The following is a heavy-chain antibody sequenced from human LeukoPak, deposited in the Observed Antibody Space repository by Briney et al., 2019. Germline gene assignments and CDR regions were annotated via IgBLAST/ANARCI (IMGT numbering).Heavy chain of an antibody. Sequence: SVKVSCKASGGTFSSYAISWVRQAPGQGLEWMGGIIPIFGTANYAQKFQGRVTITADESTSTAYMELSSLRSEDTAVYYCARPTQQLILLHPTFDPWGQGTLVTVSS. D-gene: IGHD6-13*01. CDR3: ARPTQQLILLHPTFDP. CDR2: IIPIFGTA. J-gene: IGHJ5*02. V-gene: IGHV1-69*01. CDR1: GGTFSSYA.